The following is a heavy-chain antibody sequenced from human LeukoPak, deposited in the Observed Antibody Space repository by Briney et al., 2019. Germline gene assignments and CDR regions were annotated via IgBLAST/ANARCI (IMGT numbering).Heavy chain of an antibody. CDR1: GFTFSTYS. V-gene: IGHV3-23*01. D-gene: IGHD5-12*01. Sequence: GGSLRLSCAASGFTFSTYSMSWVRQAPGKGLEWVSAISGSGGRTYYVDSVKGRFTISRDNSKNTLYLQMNSLRAEDTAVYYCAKDQGYSGYDPLDYWGQGTLVTVSS. J-gene: IGHJ4*02. CDR2: ISGSGGRT. CDR3: AKDQGYSGYDPLDY.